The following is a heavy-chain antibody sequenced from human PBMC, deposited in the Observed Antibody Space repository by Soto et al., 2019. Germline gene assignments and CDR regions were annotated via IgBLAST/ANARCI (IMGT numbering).Heavy chain of an antibody. J-gene: IGHJ4*02. D-gene: IGHD3-10*01. Sequence: EVQLVESGGGLVQPGGSLRLSCAASGFIFSGYWMHWVRRAPGKGLVWDSRINSDGSSTTYADSVKGRFTISRDNAKNTMYLQMNSLRAEDTAVYYCARLLGGSGSFIDYWGQGTLVTVSS. V-gene: IGHV3-74*03. CDR3: ARLLGGSGSFIDY. CDR1: GFIFSGYW. CDR2: INSDGSST.